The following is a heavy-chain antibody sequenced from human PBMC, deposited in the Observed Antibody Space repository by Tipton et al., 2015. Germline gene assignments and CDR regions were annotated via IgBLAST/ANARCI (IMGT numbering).Heavy chain of an antibody. CDR3: ARQTGFN. CDR1: GGSISSDY. V-gene: IGHV4-4*07. CDR2: IYASGST. Sequence: TLSLTCTVSGGSISSDYWTWIRQPAGKGLEWIGRIYASGSTTYNPSLKSRVTMSLDPSKSQFSRNLTSVTAADTAVYYCARQTGFNWGQGTLVTVPS. D-gene: IGHD3-10*01. J-gene: IGHJ4*02.